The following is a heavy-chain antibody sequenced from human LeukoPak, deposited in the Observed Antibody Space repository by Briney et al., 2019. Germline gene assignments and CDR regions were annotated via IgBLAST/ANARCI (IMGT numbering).Heavy chain of an antibody. CDR1: GGSISSYY. V-gene: IGHV4-4*07. Sequence: SGTLSLTCIVSGGSISSYYWSWIRQPAGKGLEWIGQIHTSGSTNYNPSLKSRVAMSVDTSKNQFSLELSSVTAADTAVDYCAGRAQTTGWSFDYWGQGALVTVSS. CDR3: AGRAQTTGWSFDY. J-gene: IGHJ4*02. D-gene: IGHD6-19*01. CDR2: IHTSGST.